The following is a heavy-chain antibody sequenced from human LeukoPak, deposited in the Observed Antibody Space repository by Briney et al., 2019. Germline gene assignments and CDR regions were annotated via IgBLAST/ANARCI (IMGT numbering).Heavy chain of an antibody. Sequence: PETLSLTCTVSGGSISSHYWSWVRQPPGKGLEWIGYIYYSGSTNYNPSLKSRVTISVDTSKNQFSLKLSSVTAADTAVYYCARDLKGLDAFDIWGQGTMVTVSS. V-gene: IGHV4-59*11. J-gene: IGHJ3*02. CDR3: ARDLKGLDAFDI. CDR2: IYYSGST. CDR1: GGSISSHY.